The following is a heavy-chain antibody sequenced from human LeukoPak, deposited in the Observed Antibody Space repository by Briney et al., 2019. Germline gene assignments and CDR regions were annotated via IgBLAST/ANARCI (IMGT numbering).Heavy chain of an antibody. Sequence: SQTLSLTCTVSGGSISSGDYYWSWIHQPPGKGLEWIGYIYYSGSTYYNPSLKSRVTISVDTSKNQFSLKLSSVTAADTAVYYCATSPPGDAFDIWGQGTMVTVSS. CDR1: GGSISSGDYY. CDR3: ATSPPGDAFDI. V-gene: IGHV4-30-4*01. J-gene: IGHJ3*02. CDR2: IYYSGST.